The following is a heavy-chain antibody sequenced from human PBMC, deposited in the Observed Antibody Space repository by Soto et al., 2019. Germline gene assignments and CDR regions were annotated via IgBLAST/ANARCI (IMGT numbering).Heavy chain of an antibody. J-gene: IGHJ4*02. Sequence: GGSLRLSCAASGFTFSSYGMHWVRQAPGKGLEWVAVIWYDGSNKYYADSVKGRFTISRDNSKNTLYLQMNSLRAEDTAVYYCARDDVRYSGYAPEDYWGQGTLVTVSS. CDR3: ARDDVRYSGYAPEDY. D-gene: IGHD5-12*01. CDR1: GFTFSSYG. CDR2: IWYDGSNK. V-gene: IGHV3-33*01.